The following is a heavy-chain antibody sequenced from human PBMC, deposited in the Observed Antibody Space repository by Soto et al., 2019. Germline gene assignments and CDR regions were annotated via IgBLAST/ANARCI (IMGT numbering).Heavy chain of an antibody. D-gene: IGHD2-2*01. CDR2: TGSDGRNT. CDR1: GFPFSHYA. Sequence: QLVESGGGLVQPGGSLRLSCAASGFPFSHYAMQWVRQAPGKGLEYVSATGSDGRNTYYENAVRGRFTISRDNSKNTLYLHMGSLRAEDMAVYYCARVGCETRCSDYLYYYMDVWGKGTTITVSS. CDR3: ARVGCETRCSDYLYYYMDV. J-gene: IGHJ6*03. V-gene: IGHV3-64*01.